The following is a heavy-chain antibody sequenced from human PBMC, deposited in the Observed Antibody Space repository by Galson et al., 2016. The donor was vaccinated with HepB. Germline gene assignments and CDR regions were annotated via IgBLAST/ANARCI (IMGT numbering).Heavy chain of an antibody. CDR3: ARVFTMVRGVTNTFYYYGMGV. J-gene: IGHJ6*02. CDR2: INPNSGGT. V-gene: IGHV1-2*02. D-gene: IGHD3-10*01. Sequence: SVQVSCKASGYTLTDYYIHWVRQAPGQGLEWMGWINPNSGGTNYAQKFQGRVTMTRDTSISTAYMELSGLKSDDTAVYYCARVFTMVRGVTNTFYYYGMGVWGQGTTVTVSS. CDR1: GYTLTDYY.